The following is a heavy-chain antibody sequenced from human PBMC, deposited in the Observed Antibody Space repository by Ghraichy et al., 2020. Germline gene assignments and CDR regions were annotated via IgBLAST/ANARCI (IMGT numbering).Heavy chain of an antibody. CDR1: GYTFTSYG. J-gene: IGHJ6*02. Sequence: ASVKVSCKASGYTFTSYGISWVRQAPGQGLEWMGWISAYNGNTNYAQKLQGRVTMTTDTSTSTAYMELRSLRSDDTAVYYCASLGGYCSSTSCDRYYYYYYGMDVWGQGTTVTVSS. CDR2: ISAYNGNT. CDR3: ASLGGYCSSTSCDRYYYYYYGMDV. D-gene: IGHD2-2*02. V-gene: IGHV1-18*01.